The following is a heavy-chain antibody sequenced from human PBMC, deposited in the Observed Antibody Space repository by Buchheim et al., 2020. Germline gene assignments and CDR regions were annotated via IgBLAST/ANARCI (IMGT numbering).Heavy chain of an antibody. D-gene: IGHD3-22*01. CDR3: ARARRLYSYDTRTGDY. Sequence: QVQLVESGGGVVQPGRSLRLSCAASGFTFSSYGMHWVRQAPGKGLEWVAVIWYDGSNKYYADSVKGRFTISRDNSKNTLYLQMNSLRAEDTAVYYCARARRLYSYDTRTGDYWGQGTL. CDR2: IWYDGSNK. CDR1: GFTFSSYG. J-gene: IGHJ4*02. V-gene: IGHV3-33*01.